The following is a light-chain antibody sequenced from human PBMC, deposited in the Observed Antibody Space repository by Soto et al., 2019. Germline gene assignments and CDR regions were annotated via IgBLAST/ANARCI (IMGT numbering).Light chain of an antibody. V-gene: IGKV1-17*01. CDR2: DAS. CDR3: LQHNSYPLT. Sequence: DIQMTQSPSSLSASVGDRVTITCQASHDITNYVNWYQHKPGKAPKLVIYDASNLQSGVPSRFSGSGSGTEFTLTISSLQPEDFATYYCLQHNSYPLTFGGGTKWIS. J-gene: IGKJ4*01. CDR1: HDITNY.